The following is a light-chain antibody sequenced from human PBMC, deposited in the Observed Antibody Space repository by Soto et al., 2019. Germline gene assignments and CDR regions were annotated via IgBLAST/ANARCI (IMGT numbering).Light chain of an antibody. J-gene: IGLJ3*02. Sequence: QSVLTQPPSASGTPGQRVTISCSGSSSNIGSEYVVWYQHLPGTAPKLLIYRNNQRPSGVPDRFAGSKSGTSASLAISGLRSEDEADYYCAAWDDSLSGRVFGGGTKVTVL. CDR3: AAWDDSLSGRV. V-gene: IGLV1-47*01. CDR2: RNN. CDR1: SSNIGSEY.